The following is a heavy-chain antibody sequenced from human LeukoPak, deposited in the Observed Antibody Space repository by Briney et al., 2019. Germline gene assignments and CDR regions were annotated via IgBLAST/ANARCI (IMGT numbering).Heavy chain of an antibody. CDR3: ARLYSGSYYFDY. Sequence: PSETLSLTCTVSGGSLSSSSYYWGWIRQPPGKGLEWIGSIYYSGSTYYNPSLKSRVTISVDTSKNQFSLKLSSVTAADTAVYYCARLYSGSYYFDYWGQGTLVTVSS. CDR2: IYYSGST. CDR1: GGSLSSSSYY. V-gene: IGHV4-39*01. J-gene: IGHJ4*02. D-gene: IGHD1-26*01.